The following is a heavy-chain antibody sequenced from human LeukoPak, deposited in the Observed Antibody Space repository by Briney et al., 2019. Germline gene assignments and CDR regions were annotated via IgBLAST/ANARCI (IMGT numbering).Heavy chain of an antibody. CDR2: ISSSSSYI. D-gene: IGHD6-19*01. Sequence: GGSLRLSCAASGFTFSSYSMNLVRQAPGKGLEWVSSISSSSSYIYYADSVKGRFTISRDNAKNSLYLQMNSLRAEDTAVYYCAITREPGSGWYYYYGMDVWGQGTTVTVSS. CDR3: AITREPGSGWYYYYGMDV. CDR1: GFTFSSYS. V-gene: IGHV3-21*01. J-gene: IGHJ6*02.